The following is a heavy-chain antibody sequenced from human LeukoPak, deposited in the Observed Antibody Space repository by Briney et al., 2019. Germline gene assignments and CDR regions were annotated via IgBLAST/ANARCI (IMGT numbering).Heavy chain of an antibody. V-gene: IGHV4-59*08. CDR3: ARHPQEFRSDWFDP. CDR2: IFHTGST. D-gene: IGHD3-10*01. J-gene: IGHJ5*02. Sequence: SETLSLTCTVSGASISDFYWSWLRQSPEKGLEWLGYIFHTGSTNYNPSVKSRVTISMDTSKNQFSLRLNSVTAADTAVYYCARHPQEFRSDWFDPWGQGTLVTVSS. CDR1: GASISDFY.